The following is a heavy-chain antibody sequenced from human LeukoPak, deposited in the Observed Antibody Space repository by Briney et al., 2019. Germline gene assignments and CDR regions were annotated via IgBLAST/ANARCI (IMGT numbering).Heavy chain of an antibody. J-gene: IGHJ4*02. CDR1: GFTFSSYS. V-gene: IGHV3-21*01. CDR2: ISSSSSYI. Sequence: GGSLRLSCAASGFTFSSYSMNWVRQAPGKGMEWDSSISSSSSYICYADSVKGPFTISRDNAKNSLYLQMNSLRAEDTAVYYCARDRNTFVFDYWGQGTLVTVSS. D-gene: IGHD3-16*02. CDR3: ARDRNTFVFDY.